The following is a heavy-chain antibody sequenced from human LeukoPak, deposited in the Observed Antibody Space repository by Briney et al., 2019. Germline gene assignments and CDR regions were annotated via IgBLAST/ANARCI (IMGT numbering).Heavy chain of an antibody. CDR1: GFTFSSYA. CDR2: ISGSGGST. V-gene: IGHV3-23*01. Sequence: GGSLRLSCAASGFTFSSYAMSWVRQAPGKGLEWVSAISGSGGSTYYADSVKGRFTISRDNSKNTLYLQMNSLRAEDTAVYYCAKGSSSSGYYYYYSMDAWGQGTTVTVSS. J-gene: IGHJ6*02. CDR3: AKGSSSSGYYYYYSMDA. D-gene: IGHD6-6*01.